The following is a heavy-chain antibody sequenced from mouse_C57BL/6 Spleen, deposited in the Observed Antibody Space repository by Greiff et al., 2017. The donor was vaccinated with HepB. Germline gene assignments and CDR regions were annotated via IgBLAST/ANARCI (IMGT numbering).Heavy chain of an antibody. J-gene: IGHJ2*01. D-gene: IGHD2-1*01. Sequence: VQLKESGPGLVKPSQSLSLTCSVTGYSITSGYYWNWIRQFPGNKLEWMGYISYDGSNNYNPSLKNRISITRDTSKNQFFLKLNSVTTEDTATYYCARDGKEYYFDYWGQGTTLTVSS. CDR2: ISYDGSN. CDR1: GYSITSGYY. V-gene: IGHV3-6*01. CDR3: ARDGKEYYFDY.